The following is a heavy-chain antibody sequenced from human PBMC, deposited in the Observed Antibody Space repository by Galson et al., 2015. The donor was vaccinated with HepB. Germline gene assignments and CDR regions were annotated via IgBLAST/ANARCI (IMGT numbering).Heavy chain of an antibody. D-gene: IGHD6-13*01. CDR3: ARGPPSAAAGKPLDAFDI. CDR1: GGTFSSYT. V-gene: IGHV1-69*02. Sequence: SVKVSCKASGGTFSSYTISWVRQAPGQGLEWMGRIIPILGIANYAQKFQGRVTITADKSTSTAYMELSSLRSEDTAVYYCARGPPSAAAGKPLDAFDIWGQGTMVTVSS. CDR2: IIPILGIA. J-gene: IGHJ3*02.